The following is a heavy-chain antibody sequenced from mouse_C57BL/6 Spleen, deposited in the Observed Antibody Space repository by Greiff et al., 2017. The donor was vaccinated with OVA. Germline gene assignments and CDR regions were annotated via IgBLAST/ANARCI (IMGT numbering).Heavy chain of an antibody. CDR3: ARVYYYGSSSYYFDY. CDR1: GFTFSDYY. Sequence: EVQLVESEGGLVQPGSSMKLSCTASGFTFSDYYMAWVRQVPEKGLEWVANINYDGSSTYYLDSLKSRFIISRDNAKNILYLQMSSLKSEDTATYYCARVYYYGSSSYYFDYWGQGTTLTVSS. CDR2: INYDGSST. J-gene: IGHJ2*01. V-gene: IGHV5-16*01. D-gene: IGHD1-1*01.